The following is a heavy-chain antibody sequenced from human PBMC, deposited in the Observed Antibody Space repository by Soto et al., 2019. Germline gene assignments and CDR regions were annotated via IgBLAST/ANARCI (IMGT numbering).Heavy chain of an antibody. CDR1: GFTFSSYA. CDR3: ATLDIVVVPAAILTIGEGGMDV. Sequence: GGSLRLSCAASGFTFSSYAMHWVRQAPGKGLEWVAVISYDGSNKYYADSVKGRFTISRDNSKNTLYLQMNSLRAEDTAVYYCATLDIVVVPAAILTIGEGGMDVWGQGTTVTVSS. CDR2: ISYDGSNK. V-gene: IGHV3-30-3*01. J-gene: IGHJ6*02. D-gene: IGHD2-2*01.